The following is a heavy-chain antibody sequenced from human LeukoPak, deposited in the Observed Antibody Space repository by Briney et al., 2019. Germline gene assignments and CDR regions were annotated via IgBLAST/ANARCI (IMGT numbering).Heavy chain of an antibody. CDR1: GFTFDDYA. Sequence: GGSLRLSCAASGFTFDDYAMHWVRQAPGKGLEWVSLISGDGGSTYYADSVKGRFTISRDNSKNSLYLQMNSLRTEDTALYYCAEDKNDVVVAAKSNWFDPWGQGTLVTVSS. CDR2: ISGDGGST. V-gene: IGHV3-43*02. J-gene: IGHJ5*02. D-gene: IGHD2-15*01. CDR3: AEDKNDVVVAAKSNWFDP.